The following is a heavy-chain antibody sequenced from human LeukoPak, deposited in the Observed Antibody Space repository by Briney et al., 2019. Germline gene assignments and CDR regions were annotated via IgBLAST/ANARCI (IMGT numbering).Heavy chain of an antibody. Sequence: PGRSLRLSCAASGFTFSSYGMHWVRQAPGKGREWGAVIWYDGSNKYYAESVKGRFTISRHNSKNTLYLTTNSPRAEDTAVYYCAKDYPTPAHWGQGTLVTVSS. J-gene: IGHJ4*02. CDR3: AKDYPTPAH. V-gene: IGHV3-33*06. CDR1: GFTFSSYG. CDR2: IWYDGSNK.